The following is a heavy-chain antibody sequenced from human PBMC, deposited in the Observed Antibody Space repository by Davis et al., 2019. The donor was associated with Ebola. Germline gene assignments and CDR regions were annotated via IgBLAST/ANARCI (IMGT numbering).Heavy chain of an antibody. D-gene: IGHD2-2*01. CDR1: GFTFSDYY. V-gene: IGHV3-11*06. CDR3: ARELSDIVVVPAASYYYYGMDV. J-gene: IGHJ6*02. CDR2: ISSSSSYT. Sequence: GESLKISCAASGFTFSDYYMSWIRQAPGKGLEWVSYISSSSSYTNYADSVKGRFTISRDNAKNSLYLQMNSLRAEDTAVYYCARELSDIVVVPAASYYYYGMDVWGQGTTVTVSS.